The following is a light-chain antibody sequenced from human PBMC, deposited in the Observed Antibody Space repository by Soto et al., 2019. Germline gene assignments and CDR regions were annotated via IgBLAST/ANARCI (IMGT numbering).Light chain of an antibody. CDR2: DAS. V-gene: IGKV3-11*01. CDR1: LSVSVY. CDR3: HQRQYWPPIT. Sequence: VVLTQSPATLSLSPGERATLSCRTSLSVSVYLDWYQQKPGQAPRLLISDASNRATGIPARFSGSGSGTDFTLTISSPEPEDFAVYYCHQRQYWPPITFGQGTRLENK. J-gene: IGKJ5*01.